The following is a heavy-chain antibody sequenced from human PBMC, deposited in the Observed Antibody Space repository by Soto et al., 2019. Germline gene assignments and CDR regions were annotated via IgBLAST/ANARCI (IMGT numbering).Heavy chain of an antibody. V-gene: IGHV1-2*02. D-gene: IGHD2-8*01. CDR1: GYTFTGYY. Sequence: ASVKVSCKASGYTFTGYYMHWVRQAPGQGLEWMGWINPNSGGTNYAQKFQGRVTMTRDTSTSTVYMELSSLRSEDTAVYYCARGGGYCTNGVCYTRKDYGMDVWGQGTTVTVSS. CDR2: INPNSGGT. CDR3: ARGGGYCTNGVCYTRKDYGMDV. J-gene: IGHJ6*02.